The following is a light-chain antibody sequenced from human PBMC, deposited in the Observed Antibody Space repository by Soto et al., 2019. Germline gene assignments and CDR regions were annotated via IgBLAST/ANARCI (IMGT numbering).Light chain of an antibody. Sequence: QSALTQPASVSGSPGQSITISCTGTSSDVGGYNYVSWYQQHPGKAPKLMIYEVSNRPSGVSNRFSGSKSGNTASLTISGLQAEDEADYYCSSYTSSSTIVFGTGTKGT. CDR2: EVS. J-gene: IGLJ1*01. CDR3: SSYTSSSTIV. V-gene: IGLV2-14*01. CDR1: SSDVGGYNY.